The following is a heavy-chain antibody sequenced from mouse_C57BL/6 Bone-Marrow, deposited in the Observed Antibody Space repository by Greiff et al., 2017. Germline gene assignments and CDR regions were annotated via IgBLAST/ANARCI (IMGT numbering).Heavy chain of an antibody. Sequence: VKLMEPGAELVKPGASVKLSCQASGYNFTTYRIEWMKQNHGKSLEWIGNFHPYNDDTKYNEKFKGKATLTVEKSSSTVYLELSRLTSDDAAVYYCAIGCNNGRYDFDDWGQGTTLTVSA. CDR1: GYNFTTYR. CDR3: AIGCNNGRYDFDD. J-gene: IGHJ2*01. D-gene: IGHD1-3*01. V-gene: IGHV1-47*01. CDR2: FHPYNDDT.